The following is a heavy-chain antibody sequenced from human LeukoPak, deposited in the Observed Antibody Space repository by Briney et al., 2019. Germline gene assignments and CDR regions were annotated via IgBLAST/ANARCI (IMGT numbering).Heavy chain of an antibody. D-gene: IGHD3-22*01. Sequence: PGGSLRLSCAASGFTFSSYSMNWVRQAPGKGLEWVSSISSSSSYIYYADSVKSRFTISRDNAKNSLYLQMNSLRAEDTAVYYCARGVRTDAFDIWGQGTMVTVSS. CDR1: GFTFSSYS. CDR3: ARGVRTDAFDI. J-gene: IGHJ3*02. CDR2: ISSSSSYI. V-gene: IGHV3-21*01.